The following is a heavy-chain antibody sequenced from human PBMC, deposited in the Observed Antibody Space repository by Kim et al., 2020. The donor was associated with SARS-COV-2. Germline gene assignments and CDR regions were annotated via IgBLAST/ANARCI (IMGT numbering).Heavy chain of an antibody. CDR1: GGSLITYY. CDR3: ARGLREPLYGSGRRGITGYYYYGLDV. J-gene: IGHJ6*02. Sequence: SETLSLTCTVSGGSLITYYGTWIRQPPGKGLEWIGEIKHTGDTNYNPSLKSRVTMSVDTSKNQFSLKLSSVTAADTAVYYCARGLREPLYGSGRRGITGYYYYGLDVWGQGTTVSVSS. D-gene: IGHD3-10*01. V-gene: IGHV4-34*01. CDR2: IKHTGDT.